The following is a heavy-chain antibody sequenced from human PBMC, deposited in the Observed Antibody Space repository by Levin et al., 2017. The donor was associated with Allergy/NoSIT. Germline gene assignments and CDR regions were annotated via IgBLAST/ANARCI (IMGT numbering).Heavy chain of an antibody. Sequence: GESLKISCAASGFIFSDHYMGWVRQAPGRGLEWVANIKSDGTDTRYLDPVRGRFTISRDNARNSLDLQMNSLRAEDAAVYYCARWSHVVTGTPGIDFWGQGTLVTVSS. CDR1: GFIFSDHY. J-gene: IGHJ4*02. V-gene: IGHV3-7*01. D-gene: IGHD6-19*01. CDR2: IKSDGTDT. CDR3: ARWSHVVTGTPGIDF.